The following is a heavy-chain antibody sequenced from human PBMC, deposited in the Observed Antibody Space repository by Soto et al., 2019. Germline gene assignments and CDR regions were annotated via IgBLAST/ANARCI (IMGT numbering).Heavy chain of an antibody. V-gene: IGHV3-48*03. CDR3: VTERRRPGWFDP. Sequence: EVQLVESGGGLVQPGGSLRLSCAASGSTFTTYAMHWVRQAPGKGLEWVAFIGSGGTSIYQADSSKGRFTISRDDAKNSLYLQMNDLRAEDTALYYCVTERRRPGWFDPWGQGTLVTVSS. CDR1: GSTFTTYA. J-gene: IGHJ5*02. CDR2: IGSGGTSI.